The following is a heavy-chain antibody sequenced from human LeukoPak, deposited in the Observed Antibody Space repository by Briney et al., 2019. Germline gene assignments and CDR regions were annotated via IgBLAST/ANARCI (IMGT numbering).Heavy chain of an antibody. V-gene: IGHV1-3*01. Sequence: ASVKVSCKASGYIFSDYAIQWVRQAPGQGLEWMGWINAGNGKTKYSQKFQGRVTITRDTSASTAYMELSGLRSEDTAVYYCARARWTSTATTYYLDYWGQGTLVTVSS. CDR3: ARARWTSTATTYYLDY. CDR2: INAGNGKT. D-gene: IGHD4-17*01. J-gene: IGHJ4*02. CDR1: GYIFSDYA.